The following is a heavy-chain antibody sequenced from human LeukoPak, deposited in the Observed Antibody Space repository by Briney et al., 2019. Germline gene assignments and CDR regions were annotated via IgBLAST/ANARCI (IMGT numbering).Heavy chain of an antibody. CDR3: ARVVVPAAQWYFDL. V-gene: IGHV4-30-4*08. J-gene: IGHJ2*01. Sequence: SQTLSLTCTVSGGSISSGDYYWSWIRQPPGKGLEWIGYIYYSGSTYYNPSLKSRVTISVDTSKNQFSLKLSSVTAADTAVYYCARVVVPAAQWYFDLWGRGTLVTVSS. CDR2: IYYSGST. CDR1: GGSISSGDYY. D-gene: IGHD2-2*01.